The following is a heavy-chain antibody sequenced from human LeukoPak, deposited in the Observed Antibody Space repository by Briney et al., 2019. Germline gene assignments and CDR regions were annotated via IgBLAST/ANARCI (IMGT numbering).Heavy chain of an antibody. CDR1: GYTFTSYG. V-gene: IGHV1-18*01. Sequence: ASVKVSCTASGYTFTSYGISWVRQAPGQGLEWMGWISAYNGNTNYAQKLQGRVTMTTDTSMSTAYMELRSLRSDDTAVYYCARDAEYSSGWWGFYYYYGMDVWGQGTTVTVSS. D-gene: IGHD6-19*01. CDR2: ISAYNGNT. J-gene: IGHJ6*02. CDR3: ARDAEYSSGWWGFYYYYGMDV.